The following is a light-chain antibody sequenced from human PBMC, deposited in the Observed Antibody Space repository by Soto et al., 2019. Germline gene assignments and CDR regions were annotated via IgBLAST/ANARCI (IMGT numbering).Light chain of an antibody. Sequence: DIQMTQSPSSLSASVGDRVSFTCQASQDIGTSLSWYQHTPGKAPKLLIHGASHLETGVPSRFSGSGSGTDFTFTIGSLQHDDFATYYCQQYANLPTFGQGTKVDIK. CDR1: QDIGTS. CDR2: GAS. V-gene: IGKV1-33*01. J-gene: IGKJ1*01. CDR3: QQYANLPT.